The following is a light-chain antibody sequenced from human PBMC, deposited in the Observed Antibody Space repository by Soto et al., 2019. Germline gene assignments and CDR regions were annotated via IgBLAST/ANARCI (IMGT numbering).Light chain of an antibody. Sequence: IVMTQSPATLSVSPGERVTLACRASESIESRLAWYQQRPGQAPRLLIHGASTRPTGIPARISGSGSGTEFTLTISGLQSEDFGVYYCQQYRSWRTFGQGTNVEI. CDR2: GAS. CDR3: QQYRSWRT. CDR1: ESIESR. V-gene: IGKV3-15*01. J-gene: IGKJ1*01.